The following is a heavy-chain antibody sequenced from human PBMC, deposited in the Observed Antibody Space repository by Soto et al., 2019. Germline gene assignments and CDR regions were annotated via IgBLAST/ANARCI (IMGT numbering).Heavy chain of an antibody. Sequence: GGSLRLSCAASGFTFSSYGMHWVRQAPGKGLEWVAVISYDGSNKYYADSVKGRFTIFRDNSKNTLYPQMNSLRAEDTAVYYCAKEGLYYYDSSGYYYTHPLASWGQGTLVTVSS. D-gene: IGHD3-22*01. CDR1: GFTFSSYG. J-gene: IGHJ4*02. CDR2: ISYDGSNK. V-gene: IGHV3-30*18. CDR3: AKEGLYYYDSSGYYYTHPLAS.